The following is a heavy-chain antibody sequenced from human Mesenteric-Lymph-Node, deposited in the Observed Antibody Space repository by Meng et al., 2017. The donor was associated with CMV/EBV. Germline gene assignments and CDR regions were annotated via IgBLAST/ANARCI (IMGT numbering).Heavy chain of an antibody. J-gene: IGHJ4*02. V-gene: IGHV3-23*01. Sequence: SCAAPVVSFSAQAMNWVRQAPGKGLEWVAGISGSGKSVHYSDSVQGRFTVSRDNSKSTLSLQLNSLRVEDTAVYYCTKSWQWLPNFDDWGQGTLVTVSS. CDR1: VVSFSAQA. CDR3: TKSWQWLPNFDD. CDR2: ISGSGKSV. D-gene: IGHD5-12*01.